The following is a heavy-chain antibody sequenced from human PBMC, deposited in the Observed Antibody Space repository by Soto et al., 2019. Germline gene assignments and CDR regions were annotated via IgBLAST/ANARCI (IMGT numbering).Heavy chain of an antibody. Sequence: SETLSLTCTVSGGSISSYYWSWIRQPPGKGLEWIGYIYYSGSTNYNPSLKSRVTISVDTSKNQFSLKLSSVTAADTAVYYCARDSPLYSSGSDYYYYMDVWGKGTTVTVSS. V-gene: IGHV4-59*01. CDR2: IYYSGST. CDR3: ARDSPLYSSGSDYYYYMDV. J-gene: IGHJ6*03. CDR1: GGSISSYY. D-gene: IGHD3-10*01.